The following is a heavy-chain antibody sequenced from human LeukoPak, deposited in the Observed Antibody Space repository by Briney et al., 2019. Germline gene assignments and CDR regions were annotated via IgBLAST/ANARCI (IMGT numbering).Heavy chain of an antibody. D-gene: IGHD3-16*01. V-gene: IGHV3-30-3*01. CDR2: ISYDGSNK. CDR1: GFTFSSYA. Sequence: PGGSLRLSCAASGFTFSSYAMHWVRQAPGKGLEWVAVISYDGSNKYNADSVKGRFTISRDNSKNTLYLQMNSLRAEDTAVYYCAATFPSTSFDYWGQGTLVTVSS. CDR3: AATFPSTSFDY. J-gene: IGHJ4*02.